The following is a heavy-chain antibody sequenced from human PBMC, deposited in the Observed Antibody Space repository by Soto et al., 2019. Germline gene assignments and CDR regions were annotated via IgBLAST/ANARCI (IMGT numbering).Heavy chain of an antibody. CDR2: IYRTGST. CDR1: GGSFTSNNW. CDR3: ASRDPGTSVDY. J-gene: IGHJ4*02. Sequence: SETLSLTCAVSGGSFTSNNWWTWVRQPPGQGLEWIGEIYRTGSTNYKPSLKSRVTISLDKSENQFSLKVTSLTAADTAVYYCASRDPGTSVDYWGQGTLVTV. V-gene: IGHV4-4*02. D-gene: IGHD1-7*01.